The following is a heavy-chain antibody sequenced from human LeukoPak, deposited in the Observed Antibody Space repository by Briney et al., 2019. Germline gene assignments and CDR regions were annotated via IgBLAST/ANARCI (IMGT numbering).Heavy chain of an antibody. V-gene: IGHV4-39*07. Sequence: TSETLSLTCTVSGGSISSSSYYWGWIRQPPGKGLEWIGSIYYSGSTYYNPSLKSRVTISVDTSKNQFSLKLSSVTAADTAVYYCARDVDLRFLEWSYAFDIWGQGTMVTVSS. CDR2: IYYSGST. CDR1: GGSISSSSYY. CDR3: ARDVDLRFLEWSYAFDI. D-gene: IGHD3-3*01. J-gene: IGHJ3*02.